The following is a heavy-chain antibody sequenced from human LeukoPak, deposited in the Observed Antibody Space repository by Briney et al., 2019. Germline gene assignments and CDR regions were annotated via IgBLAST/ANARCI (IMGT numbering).Heavy chain of an antibody. CDR3: ASSLGDIVVDY. Sequence: SETLSLTCSVSGVSISNSSYYWGWIRQPPGKGLEWIGSIYYSGSTYHNPSLKSRVTKSLDTSKNQFSLRLRSVTAADTAVYYCASSLGDIVVDYWGQGTLVTVSS. CDR1: GVSISNSSYY. J-gene: IGHJ4*02. V-gene: IGHV4-39*01. D-gene: IGHD2-2*01. CDR2: IYYSGST.